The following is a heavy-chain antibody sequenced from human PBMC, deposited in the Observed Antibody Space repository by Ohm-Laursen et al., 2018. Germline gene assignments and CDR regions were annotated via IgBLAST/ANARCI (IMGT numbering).Heavy chain of an antibody. CDR3: ARNRVPAASYYYYGMDV. Sequence: GASVKVSCKASGYTFTGYYMHWVRQAPGQGLEWMGWINPNNGGTKYAQNFEGRVTMTRDMSISTAYMELSSLRSEDTAVYYCARNRVPAASYYYYGMDVWGQGTTVTVSS. J-gene: IGHJ6*02. D-gene: IGHD2-2*01. CDR1: GYTFTGYY. V-gene: IGHV1-2*02. CDR2: INPNNGGT.